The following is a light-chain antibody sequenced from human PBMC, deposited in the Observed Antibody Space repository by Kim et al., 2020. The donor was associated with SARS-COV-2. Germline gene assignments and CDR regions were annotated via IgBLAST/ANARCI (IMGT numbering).Light chain of an antibody. CDR1: RRISSSY. Sequence: SPGERTTRSRRASRRISSSYLAWYQQRPGQAPRLLINGASSRATCIPYRFSGSGSGTDFTLTISQLEPEDFAVYYCQQYGSSPLTFGQGTKVDIK. V-gene: IGKV3-20*01. CDR3: QQYGSSPLT. CDR2: GAS. J-gene: IGKJ1*01.